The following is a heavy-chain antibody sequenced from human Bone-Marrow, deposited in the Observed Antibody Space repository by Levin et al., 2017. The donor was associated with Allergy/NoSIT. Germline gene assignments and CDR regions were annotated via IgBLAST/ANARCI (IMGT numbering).Heavy chain of an antibody. CDR3: ARGGITVVSGAFDI. J-gene: IGHJ3*02. D-gene: IGHD3-10*01. CDR2: VYYSGST. Sequence: ESLKISCTVSGDSITTTYYWSWIRQPPGKGLEWIGFVYYSGSTNYDPSLKSRVTISVDTSKNQFSLKLNSVTAADTALYYCARGGITVVSGAFDIWGQGTMVTVSS. V-gene: IGHV4-59*01. CDR1: GDSITTTYY.